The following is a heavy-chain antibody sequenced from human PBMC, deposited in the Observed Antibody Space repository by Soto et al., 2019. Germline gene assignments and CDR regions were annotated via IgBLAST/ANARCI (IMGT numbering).Heavy chain of an antibody. Sequence: QVQLVQSGAEVKKPGSSVKVSCKASGGTFSSYAISWVRQAPGQGLEWMGGIIPIFGTANYAQKFQCRVTITXTEXTXMAYKELSSLRSEDTAVYYCARVFGVWFGEFYGMDVWGQGTTVTVSS. V-gene: IGHV1-69*05. CDR1: GGTFSSYA. CDR2: IIPIFGTA. D-gene: IGHD3-10*01. J-gene: IGHJ6*02. CDR3: ARVFGVWFGEFYGMDV.